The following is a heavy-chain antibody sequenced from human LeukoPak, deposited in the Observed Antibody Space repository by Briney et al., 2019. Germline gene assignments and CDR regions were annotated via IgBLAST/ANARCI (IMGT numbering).Heavy chain of an antibody. D-gene: IGHD1-14*01. J-gene: IGHJ5*02. CDR3: ARVTPRLGWFHP. V-gene: IGHV4-59*01. Sequence: SETLSLTCSVSGGAISAYYWSWIRQPPGEGLEWIGYINSGNTNYNPSLKSRVTISVDTSTNQFSLRLNSVTAADTAVYYCARVTPRLGWFHPWGQGTLVTVSS. CDR2: INSGNT. CDR1: GGAISAYY.